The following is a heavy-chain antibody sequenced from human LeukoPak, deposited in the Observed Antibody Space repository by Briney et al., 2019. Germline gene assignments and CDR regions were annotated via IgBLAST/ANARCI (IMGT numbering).Heavy chain of an antibody. Sequence: ASVKVSCKASGYTFTGYYMHWVRQAPGQGLEWMGWINPNSGGTNYAQKFQGRVTMTRDTSISTAYMELSRLRSDDTAVYYCARETWDYYDSSGDYWGQGTLVTVSS. CDR1: GYTFTGYY. CDR2: INPNSGGT. CDR3: ARETWDYYDSSGDY. D-gene: IGHD3-22*01. J-gene: IGHJ4*02. V-gene: IGHV1-2*02.